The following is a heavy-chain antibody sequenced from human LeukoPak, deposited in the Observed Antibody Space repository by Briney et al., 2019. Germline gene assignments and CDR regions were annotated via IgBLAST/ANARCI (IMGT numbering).Heavy chain of an antibody. D-gene: IGHD2-2*01. V-gene: IGHV1-69*05. J-gene: IGHJ3*02. CDR1: GGTFSSYA. Sequence: ASVKVSCKASGGTFSSYAISWVRQAPGQGLEWMGGIIPIFGTANYAQKFQGRVTITTDESTSTAYMELSSLRSEDTAVYYCAREPAATGDDAFDIWGQGTMVTVSS. CDR2: IIPIFGTA. CDR3: AREPAATGDDAFDI.